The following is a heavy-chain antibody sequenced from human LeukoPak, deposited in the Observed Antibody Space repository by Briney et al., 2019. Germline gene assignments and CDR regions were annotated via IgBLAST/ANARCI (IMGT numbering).Heavy chain of an antibody. J-gene: IGHJ4*02. Sequence: GGSLRLSCAASGFTFSNYAMSWVRQAPGKGLEWVSSISGSGGNTYYADSVKGRFTISRDNSKNTLYLQMTSLRAEDTAIYYCAKDEAVAGIRNDQWGQGALVTVSS. CDR3: AKDEAVAGIRNDQ. CDR1: GFTFSNYA. D-gene: IGHD6-19*01. V-gene: IGHV3-23*01. CDR2: ISGSGGNT.